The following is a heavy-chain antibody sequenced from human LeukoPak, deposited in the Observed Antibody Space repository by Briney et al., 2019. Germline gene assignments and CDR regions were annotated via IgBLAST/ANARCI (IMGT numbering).Heavy chain of an antibody. V-gene: IGHV3-30*02. D-gene: IGHD6-19*01. CDR2: IRYDGSNK. Sequence: GGSLRLSCAASGFTFSSYGMHWVRQAPGKGLEWVAFIRYDGSNKYYADSVKGRFTISRDNSKNTLYLQMNSLRAEDTAVYYCAKISLASGSNGKIDYWGQGTLVTVSS. J-gene: IGHJ4*02. CDR1: GFTFSSYG. CDR3: AKISLASGSNGKIDY.